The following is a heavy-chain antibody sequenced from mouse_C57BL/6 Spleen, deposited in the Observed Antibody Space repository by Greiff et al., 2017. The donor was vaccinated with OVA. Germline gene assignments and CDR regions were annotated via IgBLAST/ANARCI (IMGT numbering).Heavy chain of an antibody. CDR2: INPNNGGT. J-gene: IGHJ3*01. D-gene: IGHD2-1*01. CDR1: GYTFTDYN. CDR3: AVYYGITGEFAY. V-gene: IGHV1-22*01. Sequence: VQLQQSGPELVKPGASVKMSCKASGYTFTDYNMHWVKQSHGKSLEWIGYINPNNGGTSYNQKFKGKATLTVNKSSSTAYMELRSLTSEDSAVYYCAVYYGITGEFAYWGQGTLVTVSA.